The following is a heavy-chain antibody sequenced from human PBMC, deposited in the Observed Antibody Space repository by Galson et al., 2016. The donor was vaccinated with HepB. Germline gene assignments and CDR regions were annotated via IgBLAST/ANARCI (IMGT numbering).Heavy chain of an antibody. CDR2: ISSSSSTI. D-gene: IGHD5-12*01. CDR1: GFTFSSYG. V-gene: IGHV3-48*02. J-gene: IGHJ6*03. Sequence: SLRLSCAASGFTFSSYGMNWVRQAPGKGLDWVSYISSSSSTIYYADSVKGRFTISRDNAKNSLYVQMNSLRDEDTAVYYCARERRYSGDYNYYNYMDVWGKGTTVTVFS. CDR3: ARERRYSGDYNYYNYMDV.